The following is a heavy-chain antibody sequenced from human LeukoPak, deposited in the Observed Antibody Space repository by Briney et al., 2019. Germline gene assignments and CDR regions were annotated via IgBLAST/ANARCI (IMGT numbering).Heavy chain of an antibody. CDR2: ISSSGSTI. CDR3: AGEAEAGTDY. J-gene: IGHJ4*02. D-gene: IGHD6-19*01. Sequence: GGSLRLSCAASGFIFSDYYMSWIRQAPGKGLEWVSYISSSGSTIYYADSVKGRFTISRDNAKNSLHLQMNSLRVEDTAVYYCAGEAEAGTDYWGQGTLVTVSS. V-gene: IGHV3-11*01. CDR1: GFIFSDYY.